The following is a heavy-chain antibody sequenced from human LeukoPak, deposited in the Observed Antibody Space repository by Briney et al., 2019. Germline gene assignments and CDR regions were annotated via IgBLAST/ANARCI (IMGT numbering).Heavy chain of an antibody. CDR3: AKGGDGRDFLLY. J-gene: IGHJ4*02. CDR1: GYSFTNYW. CDR2: IYPRDSRT. Sequence: GASVKVSCKGSGYSFTNYWIGWVRQMPGKGLEWMGFIYPRDSRTTYSPSFQGQVTISADRSISTAYIQWSSLKASDTAMYYCAKGGDGRDFLLYWGQGPLVTVSS. V-gene: IGHV5-51*01. D-gene: IGHD5-24*01.